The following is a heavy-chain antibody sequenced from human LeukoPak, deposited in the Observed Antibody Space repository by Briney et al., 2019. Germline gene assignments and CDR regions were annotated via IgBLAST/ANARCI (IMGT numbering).Heavy chain of an antibody. V-gene: IGHV3-30-3*01. CDR2: ISYDGSNK. Sequence: QAGGSLRLSCAASGFTFSSYAMHWVRQAPGKGLEWVAVISYDGSNKYYADSVKGRFTISRDNSKNTLYLQMNSLRAEDTAVYYCARDRPDRGIFGLFDPWGQGTLVTVSS. J-gene: IGHJ5*02. D-gene: IGHD3-3*01. CDR3: ARDRPDRGIFGLFDP. CDR1: GFTFSSYA.